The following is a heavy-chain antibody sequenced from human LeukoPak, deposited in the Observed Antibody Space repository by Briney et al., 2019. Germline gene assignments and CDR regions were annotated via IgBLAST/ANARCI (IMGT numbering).Heavy chain of an antibody. CDR1: GFTFSSYA. CDR2: ISDTGATT. V-gene: IGHV3-23*01. D-gene: IGHD2-8*01. J-gene: IGHJ4*02. Sequence: GGSLRLSCAGSGFTFSSYAMSWVRQAPGKGLEWVSAISDTGATTYDADSVKGRFTISRDNSRSTLYLQMNSLRAEDTALYYCAKDTSIGRYCTNGVCSPFDYWGQGTLVTVPS. CDR3: AKDTSIGRYCTNGVCSPFDY.